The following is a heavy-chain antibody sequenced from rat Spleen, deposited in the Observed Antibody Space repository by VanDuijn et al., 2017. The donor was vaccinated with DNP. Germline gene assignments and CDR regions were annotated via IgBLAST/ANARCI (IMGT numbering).Heavy chain of an antibody. CDR3: ATDFERGY. J-gene: IGHJ2*01. D-gene: IGHD1-11*01. V-gene: IGHV5-20*01. CDR2: IDYDGGNT. CDR1: GFTFSDYY. Sequence: EVQLVESGGGLVQPGRSLKLSCAASGFTFSDYYMAWVRQTPTKGLEWVTYIDYDGGNTYYRDSVKGRFTISRDNAKSTLYLQMDSLRSEDTATYYCATDFERGYWGQGVMVTVSS.